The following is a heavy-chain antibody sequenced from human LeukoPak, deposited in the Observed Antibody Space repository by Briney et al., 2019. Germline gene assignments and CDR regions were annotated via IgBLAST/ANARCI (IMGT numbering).Heavy chain of an antibody. D-gene: IGHD5-12*01. CDR2: IYYSGST. V-gene: IGHV4-39*01. Sequence: SETLSLTCTVSGGSISSSSYYWGWIRQPPGKGLEWIGSIYYSGSTYYNPSLKSRVTISVDTSKNQFSLKLSSVTAADTAVYYCARHLYSGYSDDDAFDIWGQGTMVTVSS. CDR1: GGSISSSSYY. J-gene: IGHJ3*02. CDR3: ARHLYSGYSDDDAFDI.